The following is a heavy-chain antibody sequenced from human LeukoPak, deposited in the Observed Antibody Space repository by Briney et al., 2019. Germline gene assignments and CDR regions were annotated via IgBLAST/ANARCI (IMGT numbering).Heavy chain of an antibody. D-gene: IGHD2-2*01. J-gene: IGHJ6*03. Sequence: GGSLRLSCEGPGMPFSSYTINWVRQAPGEGLEWVSGNSANGVSTYYGDSAKGRFTTSRDNSKNTVFLQLNSLRVEDTAVYYCARMPSTEIYYFYYMDVWGKGTTVIVSS. V-gene: IGHV3-23*01. CDR1: GMPFSSYT. CDR2: NSANGVST. CDR3: ARMPSTEIYYFYYMDV.